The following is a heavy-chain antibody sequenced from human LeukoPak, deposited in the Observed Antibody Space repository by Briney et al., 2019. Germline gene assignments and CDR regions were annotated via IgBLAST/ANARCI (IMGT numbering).Heavy chain of an antibody. CDR2: IYYSGST. J-gene: IGHJ3*02. V-gene: IGHV4-39*01. CDR1: GGSISSSSYY. CDR3: ARYRRDDAFDI. D-gene: IGHD2-2*01. Sequence: SATLSLTCTVSGGSISSSSYYWGWIRQPPGKGLEWIGSIYYSGSTYYNPSLKSRVTISVDTSKNQFSLKLSSVTAADTAVYYCARYRRDDAFDIWGQGTMVTVSS.